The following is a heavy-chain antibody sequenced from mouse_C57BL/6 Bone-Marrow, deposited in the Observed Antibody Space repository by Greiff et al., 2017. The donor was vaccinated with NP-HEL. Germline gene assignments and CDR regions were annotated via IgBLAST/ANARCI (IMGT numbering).Heavy chain of an antibody. CDR2: IDPETGGT. D-gene: IGHD2-10*01. CDR1: GYTFTDYE. Sequence: QVQLQQSGAELVRPGASVTLSCKASGYTFTDYEMHWVKQTPVHGLEWIGAIDPETGGTAYNQTFKGKAILTADKSSSTAYMELRSLTSEDSAVYYCTRGLPIAYWGQGTLVTVSA. CDR3: TRGLPIAY. J-gene: IGHJ3*01. V-gene: IGHV1-15*01.